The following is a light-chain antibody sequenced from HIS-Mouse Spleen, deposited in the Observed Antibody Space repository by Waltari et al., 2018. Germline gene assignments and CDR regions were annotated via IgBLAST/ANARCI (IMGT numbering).Light chain of an antibody. CDR3: YSTDSSGNHRV. CDR2: EDS. V-gene: IGLV3-10*01. CDR1: ALPKKY. Sequence: SYELTQPPSVSVSPGQTARITCSGVALPKKYAYWYQQKSGQAPVLVIYEDSNRPSGIPERFSGSSSGTMATLTISGAQVEDEADYYCYSTDSSGNHRVFGGGTKLTVL. J-gene: IGLJ2*01.